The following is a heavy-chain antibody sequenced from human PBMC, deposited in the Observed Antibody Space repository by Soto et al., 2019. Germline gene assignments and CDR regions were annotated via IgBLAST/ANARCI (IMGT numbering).Heavy chain of an antibody. D-gene: IGHD3-22*01. CDR3: AKDRYNMIVVPNPFDY. CDR1: GFTFSSYA. CDR2: ISGSGGST. J-gene: IGHJ4*02. Sequence: GGSLRLSCAASGFTFSSYAMSWVRQAPGKGLEWVSAISGSGGSTYYADSVKGRFTISRDNSKNTLYLQMNSLRAEDTAVYYCAKDRYNMIVVPNPFDYWGQGTLVTVSS. V-gene: IGHV3-23*01.